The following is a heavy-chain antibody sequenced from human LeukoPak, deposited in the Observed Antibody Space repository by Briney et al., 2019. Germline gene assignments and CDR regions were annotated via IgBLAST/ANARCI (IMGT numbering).Heavy chain of an antibody. Sequence: PGGSLRLSCTGSGFPFTSYGMHWVRQTPRRGLEWVAFIRYDAKTEYYADSVKGRFTIARENSNSTVHLHMKDLRPDDAAIYFCAKDLNTVVMQYFDSWGQGTLVSVSS. CDR2: IRYDAKTE. CDR1: GFPFTSYG. J-gene: IGHJ4*02. CDR3: AKDLNTVVMQYFDS. V-gene: IGHV3-30*02. D-gene: IGHD2-21*01.